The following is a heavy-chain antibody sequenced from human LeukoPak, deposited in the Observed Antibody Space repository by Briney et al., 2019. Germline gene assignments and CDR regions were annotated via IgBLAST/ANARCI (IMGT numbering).Heavy chain of an antibody. J-gene: IGHJ4*02. Sequence: GGSLRLSCAASGFTFSSYAMHWVRQAPGKGLEWVAVISYDGSNKYYADSVKGRFTISRDNSKNTLYLQMNSLRAEDTAVYYCARDHPLPEDYWGQGTLVTVSS. CDR1: GFTFSSYA. CDR3: ARDHPLPEDY. V-gene: IGHV3-30-3*01. CDR2: ISYDGSNK. D-gene: IGHD1-14*01.